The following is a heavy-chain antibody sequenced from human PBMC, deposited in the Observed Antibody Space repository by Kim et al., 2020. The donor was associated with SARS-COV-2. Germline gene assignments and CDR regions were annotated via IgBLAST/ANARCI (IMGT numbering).Heavy chain of an antibody. V-gene: IGHV3-48*02. D-gene: IGHD2-21*01. CDR3: ARKGETRAGPDAFDI. CDR1: GFTFTSYS. CDR2: ISGGSGTI. Sequence: GGSLRLSCAASGFTFTSYSMNWVRQAPGKGLEWVSSISGGSGTIYYADSVMGRFTISRDNAKNSLYLQMNSLRDEDTAVYYCARKGETRAGPDAFDIWGQGTMVSVSS. J-gene: IGHJ3*02.